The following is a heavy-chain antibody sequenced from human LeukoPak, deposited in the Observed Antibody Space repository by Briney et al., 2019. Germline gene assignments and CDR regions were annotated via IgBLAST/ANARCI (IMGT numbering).Heavy chain of an antibody. CDR2: ISGSGGST. V-gene: IGHV3-23*01. D-gene: IGHD3-3*01. J-gene: IGHJ3*02. Sequence: GGSLRLSCAASRFTFSSYAMSWVRQAPGKGLEWVSAISGSGGSTYYADSVKGRFTISRDNSKNTLYLQMNSLRAEDTAVYYCAKDQTRITIFGVTPDAFDIWGQGTMVTVSS. CDR1: RFTFSSYA. CDR3: AKDQTRITIFGVTPDAFDI.